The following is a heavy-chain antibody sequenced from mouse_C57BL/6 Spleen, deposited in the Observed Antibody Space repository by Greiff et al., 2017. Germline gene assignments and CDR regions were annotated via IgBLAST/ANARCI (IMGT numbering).Heavy chain of an antibody. CDR1: GYTFTNYW. CDR3: ARRGGGPYAMDY. J-gene: IGHJ4*01. CDR2: IYPGGGYT. D-gene: IGHD1-1*02. V-gene: IGHV1-63*01. Sequence: QVQLQQSGAELVRPGTSVKMSCKASGYTFTNYWIGWVKQRPGHGLEWIGDIYPGGGYTNYNEKFKGKATLTADKSSSTAYMQCSSLTSEDSAVYDCARRGGGPYAMDYWGQGTSVTVSS.